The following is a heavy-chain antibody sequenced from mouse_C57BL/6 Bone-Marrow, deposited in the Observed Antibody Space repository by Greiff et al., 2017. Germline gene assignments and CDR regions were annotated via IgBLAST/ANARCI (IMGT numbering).Heavy chain of an antibody. CDR3: ARDAYYGSSYPFPY. V-gene: IGHV1-50*01. D-gene: IGHD1-1*01. J-gene: IGHJ3*01. Sequence: VQLQQPGAELVKPGASVKLSCKASGYTFTSYWMPWVKQRPGQGLEWIGEIDPSDSYTNYNQKFKGKATLTVDTSSSTAYMQLSSLTSEDSAVYYCARDAYYGSSYPFPYWGQGTLVTVSA. CDR1: GYTFTSYW. CDR2: IDPSDSYT.